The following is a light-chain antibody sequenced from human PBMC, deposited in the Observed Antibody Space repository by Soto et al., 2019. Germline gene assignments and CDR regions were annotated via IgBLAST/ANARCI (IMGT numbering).Light chain of an antibody. Sequence: EIVLTQSPATLSLSPGERATLSCRASQSVNSYLAWYQQKPGQAPRLLIYDASNRATGIPARFSGSGSGTDFTLTISSLEPEDSAVYYCQQRSNWPPLTFGGGTKVEI. J-gene: IGKJ4*01. CDR1: QSVNSY. CDR2: DAS. V-gene: IGKV3-11*01. CDR3: QQRSNWPPLT.